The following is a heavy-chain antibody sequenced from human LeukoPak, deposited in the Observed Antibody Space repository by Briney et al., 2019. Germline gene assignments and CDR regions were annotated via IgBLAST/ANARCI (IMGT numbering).Heavy chain of an antibody. CDR2: ISSSSSYI. CDR3: ARYRGRLATSPVDY. Sequence: KTGGSLRLSCAASGFTFSSYSMNWVRQAPGKGLEWVSSISSSSSYIYYADSVKGRFTISRDNAKNSLYLQMNSLRAEDTAVYYCARYRGRLATSPVDYWGQGTLVTVSS. J-gene: IGHJ4*02. D-gene: IGHD1-26*01. CDR1: GFTFSSYS. V-gene: IGHV3-21*01.